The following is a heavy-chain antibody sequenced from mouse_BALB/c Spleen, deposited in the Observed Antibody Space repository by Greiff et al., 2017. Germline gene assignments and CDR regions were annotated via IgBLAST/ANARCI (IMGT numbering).Heavy chain of an antibody. V-gene: IGHV5-6-4*01. CDR3: TRDGNYYGSSSYWYFDV. Sequence: DVMLVESGGGLVKPGGSLKLSCAASGFTFSSYTMSWVRQTPEKRLEWVATISSGGSYTYYPDSVKGRFTISRDNAKNTLYLQMSSLKSEDTAMYYCTRDGNYYGSSSYWYFDVWGAGTTVTVSS. CDR1: GFTFSSYT. J-gene: IGHJ1*01. D-gene: IGHD1-1*01. CDR2: ISSGGSYT.